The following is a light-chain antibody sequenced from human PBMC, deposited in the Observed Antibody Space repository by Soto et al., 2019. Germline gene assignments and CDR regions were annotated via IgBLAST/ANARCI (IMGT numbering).Light chain of an antibody. Sequence: QSALTQPASVSGSPGQSITISCTGTSSDVGGYNYVSWYQQYPGKAPKLMIHDVSNRPSGVSNRFSGSKSGNTASLTISGLQAEDEADSYCSSYTSSREKVFGTGTKLTVL. CDR2: DVS. J-gene: IGLJ1*01. CDR3: SSYTSSREKV. V-gene: IGLV2-14*01. CDR1: SSDVGGYNY.